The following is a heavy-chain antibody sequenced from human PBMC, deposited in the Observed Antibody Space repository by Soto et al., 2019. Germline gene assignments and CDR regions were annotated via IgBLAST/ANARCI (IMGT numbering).Heavy chain of an antibody. V-gene: IGHV3-30*18. D-gene: IGHD6-19*01. CDR3: AKEVEVAGVLDY. J-gene: IGHJ4*01. Sequence: GGSLRLSCVASGFTFSTYGIHWIRHAPGKGLVWVGVISSDGETKYYADSVKGRFTISRDNSKNTIYLQMASLRPEDTAVYSLAKEVEVAGVLDYWGHGTLVTVAS. CDR1: GFTFSTYG. CDR2: ISSDGETK.